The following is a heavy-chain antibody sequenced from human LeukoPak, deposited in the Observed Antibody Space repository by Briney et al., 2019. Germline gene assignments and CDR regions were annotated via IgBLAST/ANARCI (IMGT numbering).Heavy chain of an antibody. CDR2: INHSGSS. CDR1: GGSLSGYY. CDR3: ARRPDGFDI. Sequence: SETLSLTCAVYGGSLSGYYWSWIRQPPGKGLEYIGEINHSGSSKYNSSLQSRATISVDTSKNQFSLTVKSVTAADTAVYYCARRPDGFDIWGQGTKVTVSS. J-gene: IGHJ3*02. V-gene: IGHV4-34*01.